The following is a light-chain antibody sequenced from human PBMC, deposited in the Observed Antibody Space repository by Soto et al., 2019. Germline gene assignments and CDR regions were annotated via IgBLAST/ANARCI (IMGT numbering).Light chain of an antibody. CDR2: DNN. J-gene: IGLJ1*01. CDR1: YSNIGSRT. CDR3: AAWDDSLIGYV. Sequence: VLTXPPSASGTPGQRVTISCSGSYSNIGSRTVNWYQQVPGTAPKLLIYDNNQRPSGVPDRFSGSKSGTSASLAISGLHSEDEADYHCAAWDDSLIGYVFGSGTKVTVL. V-gene: IGLV1-44*01.